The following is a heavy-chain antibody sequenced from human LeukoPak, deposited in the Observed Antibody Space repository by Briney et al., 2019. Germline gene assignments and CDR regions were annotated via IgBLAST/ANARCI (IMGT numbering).Heavy chain of an antibody. CDR1: GFTFSSYS. D-gene: IGHD5-24*01. V-gene: IGHV3-21*04. J-gene: IGHJ4*02. Sequence: GGSLRLSCAASGFTFSSYSMNWVRQAPGKGLEWVSSISSSSSYIYYADSVKGRFTISRDNAKNSLYLQMNSLRAEDTAMYYCARLGSEMATIPNYYFDYWGQGTLVTVSS. CDR3: ARLGSEMATIPNYYFDY. CDR2: ISSSSSYI.